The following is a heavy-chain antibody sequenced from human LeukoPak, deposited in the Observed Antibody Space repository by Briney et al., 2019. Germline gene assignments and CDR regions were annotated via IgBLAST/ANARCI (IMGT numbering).Heavy chain of an antibody. CDR3: ARMIDDILTGDAFDI. J-gene: IGHJ3*02. CDR2: INAGNGNT. D-gene: IGHD3-9*01. Sequence: ASVKVSCKASGYTFTSYAMHWVRQAPGQRLEWMGWINAGNGNTKYSQKFQGRVTITRDTSASTAYTELSSLRSEDTAVYYCARMIDDILTGDAFDIWGQGTMVTVSS. V-gene: IGHV1-3*01. CDR1: GYTFTSYA.